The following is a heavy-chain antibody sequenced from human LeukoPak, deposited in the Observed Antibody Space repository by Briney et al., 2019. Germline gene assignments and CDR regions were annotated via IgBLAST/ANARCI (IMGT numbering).Heavy chain of an antibody. D-gene: IGHD3-22*01. CDR3: ETWEDSSGPSYDY. CDR2: IIPSVGTA. V-gene: IGHV1-69*06. J-gene: IGHJ4*02. Sequence: GAAGKVSFKSSGGTFSSYAISWVRQAPGQGLEWMWGIIPSVGTANYAQKFQGRVTITADKSTSTAYMELRILRSEDTAVYYCETWEDSSGPSYDYWGQGKLVTVSS. CDR1: GGTFSSYA.